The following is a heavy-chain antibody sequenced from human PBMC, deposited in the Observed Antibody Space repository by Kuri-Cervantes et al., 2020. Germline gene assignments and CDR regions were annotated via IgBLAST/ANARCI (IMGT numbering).Heavy chain of an antibody. CDR3: ARVRYNYDSSGFYTVGSYYYYFMDV. V-gene: IGHV3-7*04. CDR1: GFTFSSYW. Sequence: GGSLRLSCAASGFTFSSYWMSWVRQAPGKGLEWVANIKQDGSERSYVDSVKGRFTVSRDNAKNSLSLQLNSLGAEDTAIYYCARVRYNYDSSGFYTVGSYYYYFMDVWGKGTTVTVSS. J-gene: IGHJ6*03. D-gene: IGHD3-22*01. CDR2: IKQDGSER.